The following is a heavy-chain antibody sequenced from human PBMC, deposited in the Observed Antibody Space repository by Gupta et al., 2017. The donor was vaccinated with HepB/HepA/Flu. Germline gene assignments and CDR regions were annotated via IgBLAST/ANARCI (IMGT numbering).Heavy chain of an antibody. Sequence: QVQLVESGGGVVQPGRSLRLSCVASGFTFSNYGMHWARQAPGKGLEWVAVIWHDGSETYYADSVKGRFTISRDNSKNTLYLQMNSLRAEDTTVYYCAGGFYYFDYCGQGTLVTVSS. CDR1: GFTFSNYG. D-gene: IGHD5-12*01. J-gene: IGHJ4*02. V-gene: IGHV3-33*01. CDR3: AGGFYYFDY. CDR2: IWHDGSET.